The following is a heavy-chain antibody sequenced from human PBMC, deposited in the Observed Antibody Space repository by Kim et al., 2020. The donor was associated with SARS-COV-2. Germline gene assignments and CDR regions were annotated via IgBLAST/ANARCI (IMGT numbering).Heavy chain of an antibody. V-gene: IGHV1-69*13. Sequence: SVKVSCKASGGTFSSYAISWVRQAPGQGLEWRGGIIPIFGTANYAQKFQGRVTITADESTSTAYMELSSMRSEDTAVDYCARTTLSSSWYFASVNWFDPWGQGTLVTVSS. D-gene: IGHD6-13*01. CDR1: GGTFSSYA. J-gene: IGHJ5*02. CDR3: ARTTLSSSWYFASVNWFDP. CDR2: IIPIFGTA.